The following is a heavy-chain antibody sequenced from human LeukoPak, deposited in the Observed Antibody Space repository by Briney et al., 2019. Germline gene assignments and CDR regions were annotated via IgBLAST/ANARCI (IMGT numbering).Heavy chain of an antibody. CDR2: INPRDGST. V-gene: IGHV1-46*01. D-gene: IGHD2-2*01. Sequence: ASVTVSCTASGYTFTSYYIHWVRQAPGQGLEWMGIINPRDGSTTYAQKFQGRVTMTRDTSTSTVYMDLSSLRSEDTAVYYCARRSCSSSSCYFEYWGQGTLVTVSS. J-gene: IGHJ4*02. CDR3: ARRSCSSSSCYFEY. CDR1: GYTFTSYY.